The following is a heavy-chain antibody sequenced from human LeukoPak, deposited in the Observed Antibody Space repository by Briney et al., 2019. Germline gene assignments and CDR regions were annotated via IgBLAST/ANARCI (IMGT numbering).Heavy chain of an antibody. CDR3: ARGATHRGIWSGFYFDY. CDR1: GYTFTSYY. D-gene: IGHD3-3*01. J-gene: IGHJ4*02. Sequence: ASVKVSCKASGYTFTSYYMHWVRQAPGQGLEWMGIINPSGGNTSYAQKFQGRVTMTRYTSTSTVYMELSSLRSEDTAVYYCARGATHRGIWSGFYFDYWGQGTLVTVSS. CDR2: INPSGGNT. V-gene: IGHV1-46*01.